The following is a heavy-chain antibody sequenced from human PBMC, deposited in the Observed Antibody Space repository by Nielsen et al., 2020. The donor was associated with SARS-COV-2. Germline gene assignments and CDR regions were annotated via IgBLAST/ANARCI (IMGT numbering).Heavy chain of an antibody. Sequence: SETLSLTCTVSGGSISSSSYYWGWIRQPPGKGLEWIGSIYYSGSTYYNPSLKSRVTISVDTSKNQFSPKLSSVTAADTAVYYCARVQGIQLWSYYFDYWGQGTLVTVSS. J-gene: IGHJ4*02. D-gene: IGHD5-18*01. CDR3: ARVQGIQLWSYYFDY. CDR2: IYYSGST. V-gene: IGHV4-39*07. CDR1: GGSISSSSYY.